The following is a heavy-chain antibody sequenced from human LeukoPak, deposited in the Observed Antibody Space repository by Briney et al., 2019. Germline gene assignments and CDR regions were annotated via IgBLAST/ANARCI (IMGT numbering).Heavy chain of an antibody. CDR1: GFTFSSYS. CDR2: ISSSSSYI. Sequence: GGSLRLSCAASGFTFSSYSMNWVRQAPGKGLEWVSSISSSSSYIYYADSVKGRFTISRDNAKNSLYLQMNSLRAEDTAVYYCASLSSIVATYWGQGTLVTVSS. J-gene: IGHJ4*02. V-gene: IGHV3-21*01. D-gene: IGHD5-12*01. CDR3: ASLSSIVATY.